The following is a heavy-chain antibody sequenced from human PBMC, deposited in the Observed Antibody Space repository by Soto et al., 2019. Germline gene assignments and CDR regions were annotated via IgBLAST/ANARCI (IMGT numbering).Heavy chain of an antibody. Sequence: EVQLVESGGGLVQPGGSLRLSCAASGFTFSSYWMNWVRQAPGKGPEWVANIKHDGSEKYYVDSVKGRFTISRDNAKNSLSLQMNSLRPEDTAVYYCARGMAVAANWFDPWGQGTLVTVSS. CDR2: IKHDGSEK. V-gene: IGHV3-7*02. CDR1: GFTFSSYW. J-gene: IGHJ5*02. CDR3: ARGMAVAANWFDP. D-gene: IGHD6-19*01.